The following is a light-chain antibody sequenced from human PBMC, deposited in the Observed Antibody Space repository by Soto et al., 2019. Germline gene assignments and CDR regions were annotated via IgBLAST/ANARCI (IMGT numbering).Light chain of an antibody. J-gene: IGKJ2*02. CDR3: QQTYSTPPCT. CDR1: QSISNY. V-gene: IGKV1-39*01. Sequence: DIQMTQSPSSLYASVGDRVTITCRASQSISNYLNWYQQKPGKAPKLLIYAASSLQSGVPSRFSGSGSGTDFTLTISSLQPEDFATYYCQQTYSTPPCTFGQGTKLEIK. CDR2: AAS.